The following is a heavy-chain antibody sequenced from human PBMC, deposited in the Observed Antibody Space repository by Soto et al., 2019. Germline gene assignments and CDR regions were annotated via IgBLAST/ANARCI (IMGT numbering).Heavy chain of an antibody. CDR2: ISAYNGNT. J-gene: IGHJ5*02. V-gene: IGHV1-18*01. CDR3: ARGSLYSSGWYRWFDP. D-gene: IGHD6-19*01. CDR1: GYTFTSYG. Sequence: QVQLVQSGAEVKKPGASVKVSCKASGYTFTSYGISWVRQAPGQGLEWMGWISAYNGNTNYAQKLQGRVTMTTDPITSPAYRELRSLRSDDTAVYYCARGSLYSSGWYRWFDPWGQGTLVTVSS.